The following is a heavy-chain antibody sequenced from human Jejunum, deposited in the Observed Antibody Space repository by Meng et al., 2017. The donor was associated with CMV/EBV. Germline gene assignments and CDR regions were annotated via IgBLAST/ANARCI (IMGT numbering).Heavy chain of an antibody. CDR1: GFIFSRYD. J-gene: IGHJ4*02. CDR3: ARGRRNIGSYHPPHS. CDR2: INPNGGNT. V-gene: IGHV1-8*03. Sequence: SGFIFSRYDIDWVRQASGQGLEWMGWINPNGGNTDYAQKVQGRLTITRDTSISTAYMEMSSLRSEDTAVYYCARGRRNIGSYHPPHSWGQGTLVTVSS. D-gene: IGHD1-26*01.